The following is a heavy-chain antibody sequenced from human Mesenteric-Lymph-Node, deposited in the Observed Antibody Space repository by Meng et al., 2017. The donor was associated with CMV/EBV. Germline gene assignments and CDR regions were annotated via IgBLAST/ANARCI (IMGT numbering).Heavy chain of an antibody. V-gene: IGHV4-34*01. CDR2: INPSGST. Sequence: FGGSFSGYSLSRLRQPPGKVLALIGEINPSGSTHYNPSLKRRVTISVDTSYTQFSLKLNSVTAADTAVYYCARRPGYSSSYYWYFDLWGRGTLVTVSS. CDR1: GGSFSGYS. J-gene: IGHJ2*01. CDR3: ARRPGYSSSYYWYFDL. D-gene: IGHD6-13*01.